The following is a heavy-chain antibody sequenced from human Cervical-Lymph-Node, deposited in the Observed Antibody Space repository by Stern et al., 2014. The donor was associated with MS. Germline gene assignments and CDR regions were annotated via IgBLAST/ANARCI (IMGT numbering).Heavy chain of an antibody. CDR1: GGSISGYD. V-gene: IGHV4-59*01. CDR3: ARSRDAYSPLTY. CDR2: IYYSWST. J-gene: IGHJ4*02. Sequence: QVQLVQSGPGLVKPSETLSLTCTVSGGSISGYDCSWIRQPPGKGLEWIGHIYYSWSTNYIPSLKSRVTISIDTPKNQFSLKLTSVTAADTAVYYCARSRDAYSPLTYWGQGIPVTVSS. D-gene: IGHD5-24*01.